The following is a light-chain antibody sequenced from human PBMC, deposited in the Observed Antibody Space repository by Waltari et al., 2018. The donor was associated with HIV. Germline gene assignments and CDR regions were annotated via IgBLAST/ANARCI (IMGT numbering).Light chain of an antibody. V-gene: IGLV2-23*02. CDR2: EVS. Sequence: QSALTQPASVSGSTGQSITISCTGTSSDGGGYNLVSWYQQHPGKASKFMIYEVSKRPSGVSNRFSGSKSGNTASLTISGLQAEDEADYYCCAYAGSTTYVIFGGGTKLTVL. CDR3: CAYAGSTTYVI. CDR1: SSDGGGYNL. J-gene: IGLJ2*01.